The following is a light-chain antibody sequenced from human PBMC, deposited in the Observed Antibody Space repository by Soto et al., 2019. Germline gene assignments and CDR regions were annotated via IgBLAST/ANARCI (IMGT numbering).Light chain of an antibody. CDR1: ESLLHTNGYNY. V-gene: IGKV2-28*01. CDR2: LGS. Sequence: DIVITQSPLSLPVTPGEPASISCGSSESLLHTNGYNYLDWYMQKPGQAPQLLIYLGSHRASGVPDRFTGSGSGTDFTLKISSVEAEDVAIYYCMQSLQTPYTFGQGSKLDIK. J-gene: IGKJ2*01. CDR3: MQSLQTPYT.